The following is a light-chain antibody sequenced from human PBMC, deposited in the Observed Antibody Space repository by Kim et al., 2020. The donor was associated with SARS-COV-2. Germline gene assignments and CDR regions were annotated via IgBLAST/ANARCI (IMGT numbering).Light chain of an antibody. CDR1: KLGDKY. J-gene: IGLJ2*01. V-gene: IGLV3-1*01. Sequence: SYERTQPPSVSVSPGQTASITCSGDKLGDKYACWYQQKPGQSPVLVIYQDSKRPSGIPERFSGSNSGNTATLTISGTQAMDEADYYCQAWDSSTVVFGGGPQLTVL. CDR2: QDS. CDR3: QAWDSSTVV.